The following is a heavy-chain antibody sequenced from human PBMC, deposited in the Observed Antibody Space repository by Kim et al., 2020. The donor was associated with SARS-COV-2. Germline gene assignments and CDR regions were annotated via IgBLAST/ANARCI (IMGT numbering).Heavy chain of an antibody. CDR3: ARPYYYDSSGYYL. J-gene: IGHJ4*02. Sequence: YSPSFQGQVTISADKSISTAYLQWSSLKASDTAMYYCARPYYYDSSGYYLWGQGTLVTVSS. V-gene: IGHV5-51*01. D-gene: IGHD3-22*01.